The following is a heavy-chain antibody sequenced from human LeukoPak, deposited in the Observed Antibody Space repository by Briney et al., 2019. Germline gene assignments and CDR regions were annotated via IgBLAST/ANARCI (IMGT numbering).Heavy chain of an antibody. CDR3: TTSPTKYDFWSGPIDY. D-gene: IGHD3-3*01. V-gene: IGHV3-15*07. J-gene: IGHJ4*02. CDR1: GFTFSNAW. Sequence: GGSLGLSCAASGFTFSNAWMNWVRQAPGKGLEWVGCIKSKTDGGTTDYAAPVKGRFTISRDDSKNTLYLQMNSLKTEDTAVYYCTTSPTKYDFWSGPIDYWGQGTLVTVSS. CDR2: IKSKTDGGTT.